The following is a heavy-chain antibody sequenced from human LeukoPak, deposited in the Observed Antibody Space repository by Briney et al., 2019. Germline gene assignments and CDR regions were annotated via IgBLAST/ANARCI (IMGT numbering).Heavy chain of an antibody. J-gene: IGHJ4*02. Sequence: GSLRLSCEASGFTFKNAWMIWVRQAPGKGLEWVSAISDSGISTYFADSVKGRFTISRDNSKNTLYLQMNSLRAEDTAVYYCAKDTGQLRWGQGTLVTVSS. V-gene: IGHV3-23*01. CDR3: AKDTGQLR. CDR1: GFTFKNAW. CDR2: ISDSGIST. D-gene: IGHD2-2*01.